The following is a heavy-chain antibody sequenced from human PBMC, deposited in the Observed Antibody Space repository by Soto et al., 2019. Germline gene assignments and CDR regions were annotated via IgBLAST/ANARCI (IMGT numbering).Heavy chain of an antibody. CDR3: ARDNRRISSRTHGMDV. CDR1: GGSISSGGYY. D-gene: IGHD6-13*01. CDR2: IYYSGST. Sequence: QVQLQESGPGLVKPSQTLSLTCTVSGGSISSGGYYWSWIRQHPGKGLEWIGYIYYSGSTYYNPFLKGRVNQTVDTFKNQVPLKLSFVTAGDTAVYYCARDNRRISSRTHGMDVWGQGTTVTVSS. V-gene: IGHV4-31*03. J-gene: IGHJ6*02.